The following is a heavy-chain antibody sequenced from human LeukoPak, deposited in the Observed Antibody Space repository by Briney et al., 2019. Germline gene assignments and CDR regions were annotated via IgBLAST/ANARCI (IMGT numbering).Heavy chain of an antibody. V-gene: IGHV1-2*02. CDR3: ARDSIHRDGYNS. Sequence: GASVKVSCKASGYTFTGYYMHWVRQAPGQGLEWMGWINPNSGGTNYAQKFQGRVTMARDTSISTAYMELSRLRSDDTAVYYCARDSIHRDGYNSWGQGTLVTVSS. CDR1: GYTFTGYY. D-gene: IGHD5-12*01. CDR2: INPNSGGT. J-gene: IGHJ5*02.